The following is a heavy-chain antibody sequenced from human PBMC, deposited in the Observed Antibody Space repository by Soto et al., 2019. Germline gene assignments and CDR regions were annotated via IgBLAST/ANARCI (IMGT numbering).Heavy chain of an antibody. D-gene: IGHD6-13*01. J-gene: IGHJ1*01. CDR3: ARGSSYSSWNLQH. CDR1: GGSLSGYF. Sequence: QVQLQQWGAGLLTPSETLSLTCAVSGGSLSGYFWSWIRQSPEKGLEWVGEITLTGSTNYNPSLQSRVTISADTINNQFSLKLYSVTAADTAVYFCARGSSYSSWNLQHWGRGTPVIVSS. V-gene: IGHV4-34*01. CDR2: ITLTGST.